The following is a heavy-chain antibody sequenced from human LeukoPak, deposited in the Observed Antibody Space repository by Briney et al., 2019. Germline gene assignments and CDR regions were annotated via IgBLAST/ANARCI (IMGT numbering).Heavy chain of an antibody. Sequence: SETLSLTCAVYGGSFSGYYWSWIRQPPGKGLEWIGEINHSGSTNYNPSLKSRVAKSVDTSKNQFSLKLSSVTAADTAVYYCARVWDWNLYYFDYWGQGTLVTVSS. CDR1: GGSFSGYY. D-gene: IGHD3/OR15-3a*01. V-gene: IGHV4-34*01. J-gene: IGHJ4*02. CDR2: INHSGST. CDR3: ARVWDWNLYYFDY.